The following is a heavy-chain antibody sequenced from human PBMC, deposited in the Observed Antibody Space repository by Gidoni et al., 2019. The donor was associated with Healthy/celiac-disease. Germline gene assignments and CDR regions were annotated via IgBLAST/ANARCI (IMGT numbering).Heavy chain of an antibody. CDR2: IYPGDSDT. CDR3: ARLSKTYYDFWSGYSKASNWFDP. D-gene: IGHD3-3*01. J-gene: IGHJ5*02. V-gene: IGHV5-51*01. CDR1: GYSFTSYW. Sequence: EVQLVQSGAEVKKPGESLKISCKGSGYSFTSYWIGWVRQMPGKGLEWMGIIYPGDSDTRYSPSFQGQVTISADKSISTAYLQWSSLKASDTAMYYCARLSKTYYDFWSGYSKASNWFDPWGQGTLVTVSS.